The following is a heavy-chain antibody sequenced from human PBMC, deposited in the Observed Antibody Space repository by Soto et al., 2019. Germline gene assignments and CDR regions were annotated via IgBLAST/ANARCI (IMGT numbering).Heavy chain of an antibody. D-gene: IGHD3-22*01. V-gene: IGHV1-69*12. Sequence: QVQLVQSGAEVKKPGSSVKVSCKASGGTFSSYAISWVRQAPGQGLEWMGGIIPIFGTANYAQKFQGRVTITADESTSTAYRELSSLRSEDTAVYYCARDRTATYYYDSSGYQTFDYWGQGTLVTVSS. CDR3: ARDRTATYYYDSSGYQTFDY. CDR2: IIPIFGTA. CDR1: GGTFSSYA. J-gene: IGHJ4*02.